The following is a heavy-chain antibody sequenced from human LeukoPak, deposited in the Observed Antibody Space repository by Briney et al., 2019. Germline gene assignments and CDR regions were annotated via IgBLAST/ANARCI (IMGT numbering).Heavy chain of an antibody. CDR1: GFTFSSYG. D-gene: IGHD2-15*01. V-gene: IGHV3-33*06. Sequence: GGSLRLSCAASGFTFSSYGMHWVRQAPGKGLEWVAVIWYDGSNKYYADSVKGRFTISRDNSKNTLHLQMNSLRAEDTAVYYCAKESHCSGGSCSPHFDYWGQGTLVTVSS. J-gene: IGHJ4*02. CDR3: AKESHCSGGSCSPHFDY. CDR2: IWYDGSNK.